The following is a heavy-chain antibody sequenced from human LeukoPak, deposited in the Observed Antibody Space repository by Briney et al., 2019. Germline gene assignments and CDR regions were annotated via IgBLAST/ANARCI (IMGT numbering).Heavy chain of an antibody. Sequence: SETLSLTCTVSGGSVSSGSYYWSWIRQPPGKGLEWIGYIYYSGSTNYNPSLKSRVTISVDTSKNQFSLKLSSVTAAHTAVYYCARDSSSSWYGEYYYYGMDVWGKGTTVTVSS. J-gene: IGHJ6*04. CDR3: ARDSSSSWYGEYYYYGMDV. CDR1: GGSVSSGSYY. V-gene: IGHV4-61*01. D-gene: IGHD6-13*01. CDR2: IYYSGST.